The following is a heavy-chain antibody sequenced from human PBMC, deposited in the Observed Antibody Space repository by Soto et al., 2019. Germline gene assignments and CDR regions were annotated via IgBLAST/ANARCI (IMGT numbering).Heavy chain of an antibody. J-gene: IGHJ3*02. CDR1: GFTFSSYG. CDR2: IWYDGSNK. V-gene: IGHV3-33*01. CDR3: ARLSLRADAFDI. Sequence: QVQLVESGGGVVQPGRSLRLSCAASGFTFSSYGMHWVRQAPGTGLEWVAVIWYDGSNKYYADSVKGRFTISRDNSKNTLYLQMNSLRAEDTAVYYCARLSLRADAFDIGGQGTMVTVSS. D-gene: IGHD4-17*01.